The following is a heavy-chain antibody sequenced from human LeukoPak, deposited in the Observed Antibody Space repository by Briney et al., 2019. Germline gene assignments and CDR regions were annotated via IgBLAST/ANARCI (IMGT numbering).Heavy chain of an antibody. V-gene: IGHV3-11*06. Sequence: GGSLRHARTASGFSLSVYYMSWIRQAPGKGREWISYISSRSTYISDPDSVKGRFTISRDNAKNLPFLQMNSLRVEDTALYYCARGGTGAFDYWGQGILVTVSS. D-gene: IGHD2-8*02. CDR3: ARGGTGAFDY. CDR1: GFSLSVYY. J-gene: IGHJ4*02. CDR2: ISSRSTYI.